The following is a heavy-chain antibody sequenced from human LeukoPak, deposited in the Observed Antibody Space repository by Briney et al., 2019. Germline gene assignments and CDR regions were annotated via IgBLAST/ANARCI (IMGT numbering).Heavy chain of an antibody. CDR2: IRYDGSNK. J-gene: IGHJ4*02. D-gene: IGHD2-2*02. CDR1: GFTFSSYG. CDR3: AKDHPPYLLLYRELDY. Sequence: GGSLRLSCAASGFTFSSYGMHWVRQAPGKGLEWVAFIRYDGSNKYYADSVKGRFTISRDNPKNTLYLQMNSLRAEDTAVYYCAKDHPPYLLLYRELDYWGQGTLVTVSS. V-gene: IGHV3-30*02.